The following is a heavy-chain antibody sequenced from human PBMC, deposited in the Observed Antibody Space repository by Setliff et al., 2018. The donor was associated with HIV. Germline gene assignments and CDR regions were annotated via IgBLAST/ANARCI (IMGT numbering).Heavy chain of an antibody. V-gene: IGHV4-34*01. J-gene: IGHJ4*02. CDR3: SRGPTIRGSFTGVVYTAPLPSFDT. CDR2: INNNGVT. CDR1: GGSFSGFS. Sequence: SETLSLTCAVSGGSFSGFSWNWIRQPPGKGLEWIGDINNNGVTLYTSSLAGRVTISVDTSKNQFSLTLKSLTVADTALYFCSRGPTIRGSFTGVVYTAPLPSFDTWSQGSLVTVSS. D-gene: IGHD3-3*01.